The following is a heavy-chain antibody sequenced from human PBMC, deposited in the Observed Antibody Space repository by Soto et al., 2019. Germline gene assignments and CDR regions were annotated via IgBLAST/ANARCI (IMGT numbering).Heavy chain of an antibody. V-gene: IGHV3-30*18. Sequence: LRFSCAASGFTFSIYGMHWVRQAPGKGLEWVAVIAYDGSKKYYADSVKGRFTISRDNSNNTLYLHMSSLRAEDTAVYYCAKDSVTVFGVVIPGTLDYWGQGILVTVSS. J-gene: IGHJ4*02. D-gene: IGHD3-3*01. CDR2: IAYDGSKK. CDR3: AKDSVTVFGVVIPGTLDY. CDR1: GFTFSIYG.